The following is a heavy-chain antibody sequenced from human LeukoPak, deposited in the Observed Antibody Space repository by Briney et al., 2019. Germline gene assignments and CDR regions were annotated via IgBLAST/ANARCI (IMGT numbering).Heavy chain of an antibody. CDR2: IYYSGST. J-gene: IGHJ4*02. Sequence: SETLSLTCTVSGGSISSYYWSWIRQPPGKGLEWIGYIYYSGSTNYNPSLKSRVTISVDTSKNQFSLKLSSVTAADTAVYYCARAASSSWSFDYWGQGTLVTVSS. D-gene: IGHD6-13*01. V-gene: IGHV4-59*01. CDR1: GGSISSYY. CDR3: ARAASSSWSFDY.